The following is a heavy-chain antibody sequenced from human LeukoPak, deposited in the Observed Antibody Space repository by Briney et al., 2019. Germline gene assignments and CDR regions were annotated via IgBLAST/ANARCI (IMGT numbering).Heavy chain of an antibody. CDR2: IYYSGST. Sequence: SETLSLTCTVSGGSINSYYWIWIRQPPGKGLEWIGYIYYSGSTNYNPSLKSRVTISVDTSKKQFSLRLSSVTAADTAVYYCAREYSSSSGRRAFDIWGQGTMVTVSS. CDR3: AREYSSSSGRRAFDI. J-gene: IGHJ3*02. V-gene: IGHV4-59*01. D-gene: IGHD6-6*01. CDR1: GGSINSYY.